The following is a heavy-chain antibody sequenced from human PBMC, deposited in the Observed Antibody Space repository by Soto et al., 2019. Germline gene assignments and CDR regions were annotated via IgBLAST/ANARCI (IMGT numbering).Heavy chain of an antibody. CDR1: GGSISSGGYY. CDR3: ARGRYCLTGRRFPNWFDF. Sequence: PSETLSLTCTVSGGSISSGGYYWSWIRQPPGKGLEWIGNIYYSGNTYYNPSLKSRLIISIDTSKNQFSLKVGSVTAADTAVYFCARGRYCLTGRRFPNWFDFWGQGALVPVSS. D-gene: IGHD7-27*01. V-gene: IGHV4-30-4*01. CDR2: IYYSGNT. J-gene: IGHJ5*01.